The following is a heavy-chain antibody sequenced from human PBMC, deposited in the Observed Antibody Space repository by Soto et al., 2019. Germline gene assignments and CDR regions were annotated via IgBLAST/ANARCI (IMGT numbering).Heavy chain of an antibody. CDR3: AADGSTGTYGMDV. V-gene: IGHV1-58*02. J-gene: IGHJ6*02. CDR1: GFTFTSSA. Sequence: GASVKVSCKASGFTFTSSAMQWVRQARGQRLEWIGWIVVGSGNTNYAQKFQERVTITRDMSTSTAYMELSSLRSEDTAVYYCAADGSTGTYGMDVWGQGTTVTVSS. CDR2: IVVGSGNT. D-gene: IGHD1-1*01.